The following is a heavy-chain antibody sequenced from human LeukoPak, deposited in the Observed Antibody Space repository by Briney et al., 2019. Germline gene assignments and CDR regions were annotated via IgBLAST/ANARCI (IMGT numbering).Heavy chain of an antibody. D-gene: IGHD3-10*01. CDR1: GFTFNNYG. Sequence: GGSLRLSCAASGFTFNNYGMHWVRQAPGKGLEWVAFTRSDGNDKYYADSVKGRFAISRDNSKNMLYLQMNSLRAEDTAVYYCARDLRGFDGHFDFWGQGSLVTVTS. CDR3: ARDLRGFDGHFDF. V-gene: IGHV3-30*02. J-gene: IGHJ4*02. CDR2: TRSDGNDK.